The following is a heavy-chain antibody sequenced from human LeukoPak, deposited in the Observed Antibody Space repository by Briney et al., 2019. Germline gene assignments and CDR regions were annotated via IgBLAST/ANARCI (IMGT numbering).Heavy chain of an antibody. D-gene: IGHD6-19*01. CDR1: VGSNSSGNYY. CDR2: IYTSGST. V-gene: IGHV4-61*02. Sequence: PSETLSLTRAVSVGSNSSGNYYWSWIPQPAGKGLEVIRRIYTSGSTNYNPSLKSRVTISVDKYKNQFSLELSAVTRAGTAVYYWGREVGQWKYFQHWGQGTLVTVSS. CDR3: GREVGQWKYFQH. J-gene: IGHJ1*01.